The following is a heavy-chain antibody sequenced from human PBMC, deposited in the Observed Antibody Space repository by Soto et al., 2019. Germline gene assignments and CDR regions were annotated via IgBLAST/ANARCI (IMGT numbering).Heavy chain of an antibody. D-gene: IGHD1-1*01. CDR1: GGSISSSSFY. J-gene: IGHJ6*02. CDR2: IYYSGNT. Sequence: QLQLQESGPGLVKPSETLSLTCTVSGGSISSSSFYWGWIRQPPGKGLECIGSIYYSGNTYYNPSLERRVTIPVDTSKNRFSLKLSSVTAADTAVYYWARLDLDYYDLDVWGQGTTVTVSS. CDR3: ARLDLDYYDLDV. V-gene: IGHV4-39*01.